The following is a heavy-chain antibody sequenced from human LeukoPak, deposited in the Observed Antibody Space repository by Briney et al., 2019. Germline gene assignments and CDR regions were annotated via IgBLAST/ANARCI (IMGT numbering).Heavy chain of an antibody. D-gene: IGHD6-6*01. CDR1: GGTFSSYA. J-gene: IGHJ6*02. V-gene: IGHV1-18*01. CDR3: ARDRYWQLVRNYYYGMDV. Sequence: GASVKVSCKASGGTFSSYAISWVRQAPGQGLEWMGWISAYNGNTNYAQKLQGRVTMTTDTSTSTAYMELRSLRSDDTAVYYCARDRYWQLVRNYYYGMDVWGQGTTVTVSS. CDR2: ISAYNGNT.